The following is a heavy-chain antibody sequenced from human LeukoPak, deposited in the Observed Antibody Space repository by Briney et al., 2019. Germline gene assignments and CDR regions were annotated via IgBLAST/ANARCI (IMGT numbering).Heavy chain of an antibody. V-gene: IGHV3-30-3*01. Sequence: PGRSLRLSCAASGFSFNSYAMHWARQAPGKGLEWVSLISYDGSDKYYADSVKGRLTISRDNSKNTLYLQMNSLRAEDTAVYYCARDTALLGYCSSTTCYYFDYWGQGTLVTVSS. CDR1: GFSFNSYA. D-gene: IGHD2-2*01. CDR3: ARDTALLGYCSSTTCYYFDY. J-gene: IGHJ4*02. CDR2: ISYDGSDK.